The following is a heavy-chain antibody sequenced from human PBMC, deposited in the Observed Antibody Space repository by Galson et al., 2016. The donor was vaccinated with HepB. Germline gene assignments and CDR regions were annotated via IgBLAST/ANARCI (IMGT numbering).Heavy chain of an antibody. V-gene: IGHV3-72*01. J-gene: IGHJ4*02. CDR3: TRNFYDGRCHYIDY. CDR2: SRDRAHSYTT. D-gene: IGHD3-22*01. CDR1: GFTFSDYY. Sequence: SLRLSCAASGFTFSDYYMDWVRQAPGKGLEWVGRSRDRAHSYTTEYATSVKGRFVISRDESENSLYLQMNSLKTEDTAVYYWTRNFYDGRCHYIDYWGQGTLVTVSS.